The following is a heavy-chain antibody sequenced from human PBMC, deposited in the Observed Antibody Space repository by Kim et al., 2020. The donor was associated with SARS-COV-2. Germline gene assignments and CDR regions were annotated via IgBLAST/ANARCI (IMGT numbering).Heavy chain of an antibody. Sequence: GGSLRLSCAASGFTFSSYSMNWVRQAPGKGLEWVSYISSSSSTIYYADSVKGRFTISRDNAKNSLYLQMNSLRDEDTAVYYCARVGEYSSSISIDYWGQGTLVTVSS. CDR2: ISSSSSTI. D-gene: IGHD6-6*01. CDR3: ARVGEYSSSISIDY. V-gene: IGHV3-48*02. CDR1: GFTFSSYS. J-gene: IGHJ4*02.